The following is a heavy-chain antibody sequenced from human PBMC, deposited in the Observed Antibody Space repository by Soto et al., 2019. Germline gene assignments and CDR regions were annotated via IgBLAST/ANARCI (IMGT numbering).Heavy chain of an antibody. J-gene: IGHJ5*02. V-gene: IGHV3-74*01. D-gene: IGHD3-16*01. CDR2: INPDGSRT. Sequence: EVQLVESGGGLVQPGGSPRLSCAASGFTFTNYWMHWVRQAPGKGLMWVSRINPDGSRTTYADSVKGRFAVSRDNAKNTLYLQMNSLGAEDTAVYYCARVRLGSYDWFDPWGQGTLVTVSS. CDR1: GFTFTNYW. CDR3: ARVRLGSYDWFDP.